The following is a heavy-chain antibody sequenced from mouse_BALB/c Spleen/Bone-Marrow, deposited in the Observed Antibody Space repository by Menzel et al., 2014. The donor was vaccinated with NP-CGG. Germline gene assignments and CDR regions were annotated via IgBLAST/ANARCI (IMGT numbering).Heavy chain of an antibody. CDR3: AFYYSNYGDY. D-gene: IGHD2-5*01. J-gene: IGHJ2*01. CDR1: GYTFTDYW. CDR2: IDTSDSYT. Sequence: VKLVESGAELVMPGASVKMSCKASGYTFTDYWMHWVKQRPGQGLEWIGAIDTSDSYTSYNQKFKGKATLTVDESSSTAYMQLSSLTSEDSAVYYCAFYYSNYGDYWGQGTTLTVSS. V-gene: IGHV1-69*01.